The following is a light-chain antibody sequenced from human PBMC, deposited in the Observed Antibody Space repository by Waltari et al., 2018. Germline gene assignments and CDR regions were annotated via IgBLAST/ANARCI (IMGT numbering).Light chain of an antibody. J-gene: IGLJ3*02. CDR3: AAWDDSLSGRV. V-gene: IGLV1-47*01. CDR1: RSHIGSNY. CDR2: RNN. Sequence: QSVLTQPPSASGTPGQRVTISCSGSRSHIGSNYVYWYQQLPATAPKLLIYRNNQRPSGVPDRISGPKSCTSASLAISGLRSEYEADYYCAAWDDSLSGRVFGGGTKVTGL.